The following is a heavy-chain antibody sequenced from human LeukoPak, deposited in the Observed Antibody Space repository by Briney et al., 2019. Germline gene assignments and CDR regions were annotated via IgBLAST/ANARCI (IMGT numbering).Heavy chain of an antibody. CDR1: GGSISSYY. V-gene: IGHV4-59*01. Sequence: SETLSLTCTVSGGSISSYYWSWIRLPPGKGLEWIGYPSKSGNTNYSPSLKSRVTIFGDTSKNQFFLKLSSVTAADTAVYYCARVRSSGEPHLDFWGQGTLVTVSS. CDR2: PSKSGNT. CDR3: ARVRSSGEPHLDF. J-gene: IGHJ4*02. D-gene: IGHD3-10*01.